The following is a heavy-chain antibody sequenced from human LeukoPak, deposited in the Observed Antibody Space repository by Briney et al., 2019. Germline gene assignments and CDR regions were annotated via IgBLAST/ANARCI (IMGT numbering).Heavy chain of an antibody. CDR2: IKQDGSEK. J-gene: IGHJ3*02. CDR1: GFTFSSYW. V-gene: IGHV3-7*03. Sequence: PGGSLRFSCAASGFTFSSYWVSWVRQAPGKGLEWVANIKQDGSEKYYVDSVKGRFTISRDNAKNSLYLQMNSLRAEDTAVYYCAKDLMVIIVSGAFDIWGQGTMVTVSS. D-gene: IGHD3-3*01. CDR3: AKDLMVIIVSGAFDI.